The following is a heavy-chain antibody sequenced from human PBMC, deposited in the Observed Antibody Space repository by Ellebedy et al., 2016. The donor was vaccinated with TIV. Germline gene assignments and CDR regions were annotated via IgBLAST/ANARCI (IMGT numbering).Heavy chain of an antibody. J-gene: IGHJ4*02. V-gene: IGHV3-30*02. CDR1: GFIFSNYD. D-gene: IGHD1-1*01. CDR3: TNSRYNWNDFIFDY. CDR2: IQFDGRND. Sequence: GESLKISCETSGFIFSNYDMQWVRQAPGKGLEWVAFIQFDGRNDNYADSVKARFTISSDNSKSTLYLQMNSLRDEATAVYYCTNSRYNWNDFIFDYWGQGTLVTVSS.